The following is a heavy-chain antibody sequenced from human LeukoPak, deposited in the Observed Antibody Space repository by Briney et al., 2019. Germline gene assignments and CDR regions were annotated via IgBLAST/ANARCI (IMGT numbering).Heavy chain of an antibody. CDR2: IYHSGST. CDR1: GGSISSGGYS. J-gene: IGHJ3*02. Sequence: SETLSLTCAVSGGSISSGGYSWSWIRQPPGKGLEWIGYIYHSGSTYYNPSLKSRVTISVDRSKNQFSLKLSPVTAADTAVYYCARTPVQLERNDAFDIWGQGTMVTVSS. D-gene: IGHD1-1*01. CDR3: ARTPVQLERNDAFDI. V-gene: IGHV4-30-2*01.